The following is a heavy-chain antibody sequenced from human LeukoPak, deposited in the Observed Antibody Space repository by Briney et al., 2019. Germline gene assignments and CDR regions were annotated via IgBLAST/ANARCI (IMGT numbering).Heavy chain of an antibody. CDR3: ARDNMRDGGIAAAGTDY. D-gene: IGHD6-13*01. CDR1: GFTFSTYW. J-gene: IGHJ4*02. CDR2: IKQDGSEK. V-gene: IGHV3-7*01. Sequence: GGSLRLSGAASGFTFSTYWMSWVRQAPGKGLEWVANIKQDGSEKYYVDSVKGRLTISRDNAKNSLYLQMNSLRAEDTAVYYCARDNMRDGGIAAAGTDYWGQGTLVTVSS.